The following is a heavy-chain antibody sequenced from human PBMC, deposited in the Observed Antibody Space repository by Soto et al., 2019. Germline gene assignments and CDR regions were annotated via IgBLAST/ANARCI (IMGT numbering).Heavy chain of an antibody. D-gene: IGHD6-13*01. CDR2: IDHSGST. J-gene: IGHJ6*02. CDR3: ARVASPSLGIARDRDGTDV. V-gene: IGHV4-34*01. CDR1: GGCFSGYY. Sequence: LSLTVAVYGGCFSGYYWSWIRQPPGKGLEWIGEIDHSGSTNYNRSLKSRGTISVDTSKNQFSLKMSSVTAADTAVYYCARVASPSLGIARDRDGTDVWGQGTTVTVAS.